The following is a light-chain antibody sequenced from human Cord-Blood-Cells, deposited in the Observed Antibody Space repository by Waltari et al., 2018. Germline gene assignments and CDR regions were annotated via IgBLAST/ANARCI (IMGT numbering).Light chain of an antibody. CDR2: DAS. V-gene: IGKV3-11*01. J-gene: IGKJ5*01. CDR1: QSVSSY. Sequence: EIVLTQSPATLSLSPGERATLSRRASQSVSSYLAWYQQKPGQAPRLLIYDASNRATGIPARFSGSESGTDFTLTISSLEPEDFAVYYCQQRSNWITFGQGTRLEIK. CDR3: QQRSNWIT.